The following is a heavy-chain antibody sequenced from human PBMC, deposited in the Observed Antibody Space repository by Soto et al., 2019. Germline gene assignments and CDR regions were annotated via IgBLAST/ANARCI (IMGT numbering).Heavy chain of an antibody. Sequence: DLEWLAVIYWDDDKRYSPSLNSRITITKDTSKNQVVLTMANMDPVDTATYYCAHALGGGSSSYFDYWGQGTLVTVSS. CDR2: IYWDDDK. J-gene: IGHJ4*02. D-gene: IGHD3-16*01. V-gene: IGHV2-5*02. CDR3: AHALGGGSSSYFDY.